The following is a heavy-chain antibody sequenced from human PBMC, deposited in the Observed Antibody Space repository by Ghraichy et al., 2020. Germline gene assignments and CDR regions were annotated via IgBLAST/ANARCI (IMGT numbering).Heavy chain of an antibody. CDR3: AREIEVLSSYYYHHMDV. J-gene: IGHJ6*02. V-gene: IGHV6-1*01. Sequence: SQTLSLTCAISGDNVSSNNAAWNWIRQSPSRGLEWLGRTYYKSKWNNDYAISVKSRITINPDTSKNQFSLQLNSVTPEDTAIYYCAREIEVLSSYYYHHMDVWGQGTTGTVPS. CDR1: GDNVSSNNAA. CDR2: TYYKSKWNN. D-gene: IGHD2-21*01.